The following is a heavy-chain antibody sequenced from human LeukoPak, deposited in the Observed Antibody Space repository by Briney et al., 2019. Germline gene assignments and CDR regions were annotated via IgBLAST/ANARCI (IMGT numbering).Heavy chain of an antibody. CDR1: GGTFSSYT. D-gene: IGHD1-14*01. V-gene: IGHV1-69*02. J-gene: IGHJ5*02. CDR3: ARGPDMDWFDP. CDR2: IIPILGIA. Sequence: GASVKVSCKASGGTFSSYTISWVRQAPGQGLEWMGRIIPILGIANYAQKFQDRVTITADKHTSTAYMELSSLRSEDRAVYYCARGPDMDWFDPWGQGTLVTVSS.